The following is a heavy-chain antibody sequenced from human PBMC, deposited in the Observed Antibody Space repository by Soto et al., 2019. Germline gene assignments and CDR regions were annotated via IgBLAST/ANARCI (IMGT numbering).Heavy chain of an antibody. CDR3: ATSWSYPYYFDY. Sequence: QVQLVQSGAEVKKPGSSVKVSCKASGGTFSSYTISWVRQAPGQGLEWMGRIIPILGIANYAQKFQGRVTITADKSTSTAYMELSSLRSEDTAVYYCATSWSYPYYFDYWGQGTLVTVSS. V-gene: IGHV1-69*02. CDR1: GGTFSSYT. D-gene: IGHD1-26*01. J-gene: IGHJ4*02. CDR2: IIPILGIA.